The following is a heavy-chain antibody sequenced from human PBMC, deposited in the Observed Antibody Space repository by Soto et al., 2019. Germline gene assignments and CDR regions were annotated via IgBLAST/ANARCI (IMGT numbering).Heavy chain of an antibody. CDR2: IYYSGST. CDR3: ARHGNHGDYVDFDY. Sequence: SETLSLTCTVSGGSISSYYWSWIRQPPGKGLEWIGYIYYSGSTNYNPSLKSRVTISVDTSKNQFSLKLSSVTAADTAVYYCARHGNHGDYVDFDYWGQGTLVTVSS. CDR1: GGSISSYY. J-gene: IGHJ4*02. V-gene: IGHV4-59*08. D-gene: IGHD4-17*01.